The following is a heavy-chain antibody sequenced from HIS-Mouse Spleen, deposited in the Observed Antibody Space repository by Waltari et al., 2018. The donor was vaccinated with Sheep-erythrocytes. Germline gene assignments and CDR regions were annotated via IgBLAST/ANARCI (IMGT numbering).Heavy chain of an antibody. CDR1: GGTFSSYA. CDR3: AQTGATTPHFDY. V-gene: IGHV1-69*04. Sequence: QVQLVQSGAEVKKPGSSVKVSCKASGGTFSSYAISWVRQAPGQGPEWMGRIIPILGIANYAQKFQGRVTITADKSTRTAYMELSSLRSEDTAVYYCAQTGATTPHFDYWGQGTLVTVSS. D-gene: IGHD1-26*01. J-gene: IGHJ4*02. CDR2: IIPILGIA.